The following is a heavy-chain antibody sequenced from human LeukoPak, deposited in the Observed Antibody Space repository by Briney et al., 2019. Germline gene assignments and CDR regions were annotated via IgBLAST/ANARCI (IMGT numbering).Heavy chain of an antibody. V-gene: IGHV1-2*02. Sequence: GASVNVSCKASRYTVTCYYMHWVRQAPGQGREGMGWINPNSGGTNYEQKCKGRVSMTRDKSTSTAYMELSRLRSADKAVYYCARETAKWIQLRRNWFAPWGQGTLVTVSS. D-gene: IGHD5-18*01. CDR3: ARETAKWIQLRRNWFAP. J-gene: IGHJ5*02. CDR2: INPNSGGT. CDR1: RYTVTCYY.